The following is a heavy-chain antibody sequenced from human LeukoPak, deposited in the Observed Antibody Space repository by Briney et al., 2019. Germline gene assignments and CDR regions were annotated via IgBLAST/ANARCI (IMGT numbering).Heavy chain of an antibody. J-gene: IGHJ4*02. CDR2: ISGYDGNT. V-gene: IGHV1-18*01. CDR1: GYTFTAYT. Sequence: ASVKVSCKPSGYTFTAYTISWVRQAPGQGLEWMGWISGYDGNTNYAQKVQGRVTMPTDTSPSTAYRELRSLRSDDTAVYYCARSPARGYDILTGYNDYWGQGTLVTVSS. D-gene: IGHD3-9*01. CDR3: ARSPARGYDILTGYNDY.